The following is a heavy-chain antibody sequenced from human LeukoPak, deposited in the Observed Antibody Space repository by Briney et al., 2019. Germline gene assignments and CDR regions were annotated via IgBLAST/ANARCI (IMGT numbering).Heavy chain of an antibody. Sequence: ASVKVSCKASGYTFTSYYMHWVRQAPGQGLEWMGIINPSGGSTSYAQKFQGRVTMTRDMSTSTVYMELSSLRSEDTAVYYCARDPTWLRGIYYYYYYMDVWGKGTTVTISS. CDR1: GYTFTSYY. V-gene: IGHV1-46*01. D-gene: IGHD5-12*01. J-gene: IGHJ6*03. CDR2: INPSGGST. CDR3: ARDPTWLRGIYYYYYYMDV.